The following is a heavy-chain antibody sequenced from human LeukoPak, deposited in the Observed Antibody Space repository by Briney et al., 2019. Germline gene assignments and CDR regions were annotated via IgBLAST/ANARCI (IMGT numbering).Heavy chain of an antibody. V-gene: IGHV5-51*01. Sequence: GESLKISCKGVGYDFSTYWNAWVRQRPGKGLEWMGIIYPGGSETRYDPSFQGQVTISADRSTSTAYLQWSSLRASDTAMYYCARESRDGYNQNFYHWGQGTLVTVSS. CDR1: GYDFSTYW. J-gene: IGHJ4*02. D-gene: IGHD5-24*01. CDR3: ARESRDGYNQNFYH. CDR2: IYPGGSET.